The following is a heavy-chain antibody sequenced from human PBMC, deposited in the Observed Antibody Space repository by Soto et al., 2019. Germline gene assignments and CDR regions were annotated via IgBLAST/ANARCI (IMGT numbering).Heavy chain of an antibody. Sequence: GGSLRLSCAASGFTFSSYAMSWVRQAPGKGMKWVAAISGSGGSTYYADSVKGRFTISRDNSKNTLYLQMNSLRAEDAAVYYCAKDLVGSNADYFDYWGQGTLVTVSS. D-gene: IGHD2-15*01. V-gene: IGHV3-23*01. CDR3: AKDLVGSNADYFDY. CDR2: ISGSGGST. CDR1: GFTFSSYA. J-gene: IGHJ4*02.